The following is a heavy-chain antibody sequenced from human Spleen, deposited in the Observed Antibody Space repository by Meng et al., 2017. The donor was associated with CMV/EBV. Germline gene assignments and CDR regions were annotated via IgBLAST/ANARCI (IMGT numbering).Heavy chain of an antibody. CDR2: INHSGST. J-gene: IGHJ4*02. CDR3: ARGEPDFDY. V-gene: IGHV4-34*01. CDR1: GGSFSGYY. Sequence: GSLRLSCAVYGGSFSGYYWSWIRQPPGKGLEWIGEINHSGSTNYNPSLKSRVTISVDTSKNQFSLKLSSVTAADTAVYYCARGEPDFDYWGQGTLVTVSS.